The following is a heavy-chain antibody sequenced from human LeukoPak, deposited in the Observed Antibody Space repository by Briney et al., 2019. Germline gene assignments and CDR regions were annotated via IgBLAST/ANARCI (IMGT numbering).Heavy chain of an antibody. CDR1: GYTLTGYY. V-gene: IGHV1-2*02. Sequence: ASVKVSCKASGYTLTGYYMHWVRQAPGQGLEWLGWINPKSGGTNHAQKFQGRVTMTRDTSISTAYMELSRLRSDDTAVYYCARGGKPYTIVVVPAADYFDYWGQGTLVTVSS. J-gene: IGHJ4*02. CDR2: INPKSGGT. CDR3: ARGGKPYTIVVVPAADYFDY. D-gene: IGHD2-2*01.